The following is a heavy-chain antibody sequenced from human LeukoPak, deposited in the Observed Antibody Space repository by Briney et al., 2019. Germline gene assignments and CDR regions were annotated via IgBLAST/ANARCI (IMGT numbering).Heavy chain of an antibody. CDR2: INPNSGGT. Sequence: ASVKVSCTASGYTFTGYYMHWVRQAPGQGLEWMGWINPNSGGTNYAQKFQGWVTMTRDTSISTAYMELSRLRSDDTAVYHCAIRGKSYDSSGYYGRYFQHWGQGTLVTVSS. CDR1: GYTFTGYY. CDR3: AIRGKSYDSSGYYGRYFQH. J-gene: IGHJ1*01. D-gene: IGHD3-22*01. V-gene: IGHV1-2*04.